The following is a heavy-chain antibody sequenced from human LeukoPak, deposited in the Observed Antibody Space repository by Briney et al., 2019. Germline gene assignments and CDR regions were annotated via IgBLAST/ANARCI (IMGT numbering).Heavy chain of an antibody. J-gene: IGHJ6*03. Sequence: SVKVSCKASGGTFSSYAISWVRQAPGQGLEWMGRIIPIFGTANYAQKFQGRVTITTDESTSTAYMELSSLRSEDTAVYYCARSPPPSSGWYLGYYYYMDVWGKGTTVTVSS. CDR2: IIPIFGTA. D-gene: IGHD6-19*01. V-gene: IGHV1-69*05. CDR1: GGTFSSYA. CDR3: ARSPPPSSGWYLGYYYYMDV.